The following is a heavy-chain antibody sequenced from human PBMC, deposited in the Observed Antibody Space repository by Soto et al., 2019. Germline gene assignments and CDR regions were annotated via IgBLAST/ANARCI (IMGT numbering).Heavy chain of an antibody. CDR1: GGTFSSYA. D-gene: IGHD6-13*01. CDR3: ARDAFGSSWSYY. J-gene: IGHJ4*02. Sequence: ASVKFSCKASGGTFSSYAISWLRQAPGQGLEWMGGIIPIFGTANYAQKFRGRVTITADESTSTAYMELSSLRSEDTAVYYCARDAFGSSWSYYWGQGTLVTVSS. V-gene: IGHV1-69*13. CDR2: IIPIFGTA.